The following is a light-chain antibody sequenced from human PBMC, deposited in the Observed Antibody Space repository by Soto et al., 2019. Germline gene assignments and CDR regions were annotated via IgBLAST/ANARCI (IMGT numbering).Light chain of an antibody. CDR2: EGF. CDR1: SNDVGTYNL. V-gene: IGLV2-23*01. J-gene: IGLJ1*01. CDR3: SSYAGSTTYV. Sequence: QSVLTQPASVSGSPGQSITLSCTGTSNDVGTYNLVSWYQQHPGKAPKLIIFEGFKRPSGVPNRSSGSKSGNTASLTISGLQAEDEADYYCSSYAGSTTYVFGTGTKVTVL.